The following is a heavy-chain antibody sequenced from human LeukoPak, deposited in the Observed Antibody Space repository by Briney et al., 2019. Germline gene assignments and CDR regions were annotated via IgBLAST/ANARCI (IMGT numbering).Heavy chain of an antibody. V-gene: IGHV3-33*01. CDR3: ARDPPMDV. J-gene: IGHJ6*02. Sequence: GGSLRLYCAASGFTFSSYGMQWVRQALGKGVEGGAAIWYDGSNKYSAASVKAPFTISRDHSKNSLYLQINSLRAEDTAVYYCARDPPMDVWGQGTTVTVSS. CDR1: GFTFSSYG. CDR2: IWYDGSNK.